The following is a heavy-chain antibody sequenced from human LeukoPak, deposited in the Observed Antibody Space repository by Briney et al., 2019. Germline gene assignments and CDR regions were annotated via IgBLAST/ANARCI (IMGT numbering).Heavy chain of an antibody. CDR3: ARDLRTSVAGNWFDP. D-gene: IGHD6-19*01. Sequence: ASVKVSFKASGYTFTSYDISWVRQAPGQGLEWMGWISAYNGNINYAQKFQGRVTMTTDTSTSTAYMELRSLRSDDTAVYYCARDLRTSVAGNWFDPWGQGTLVTVSS. CDR1: GYTFTSYD. J-gene: IGHJ5*02. CDR2: ISAYNGNI. V-gene: IGHV1-18*01.